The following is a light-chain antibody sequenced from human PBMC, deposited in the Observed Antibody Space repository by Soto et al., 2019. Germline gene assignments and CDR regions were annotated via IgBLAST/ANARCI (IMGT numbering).Light chain of an antibody. Sequence: QSALTQPASVSGSPGQSITISCTGTNSDVGGYNYVSWYQQHPGKAPKLIIYEVSDRPSGISTRFSASKSGNTASLTISGLQPEDEAEYYCCSYTPNNTWVFGGGTKLTVL. V-gene: IGLV2-14*01. J-gene: IGLJ3*02. CDR3: CSYTPNNTWV. CDR2: EVS. CDR1: NSDVGGYNY.